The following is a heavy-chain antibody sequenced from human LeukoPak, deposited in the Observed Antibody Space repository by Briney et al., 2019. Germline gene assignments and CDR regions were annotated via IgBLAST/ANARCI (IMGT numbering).Heavy chain of an antibody. CDR3: ARAVRFCSTISCYDSYFDY. CDR1: GFPFRSYT. CDR2: YSSSSSYI. D-gene: IGHD2-2*01. V-gene: IGHV3-21*01. J-gene: IGHJ4*02. Sequence: GGPLSLPCAASGFPFRSYTMNGVRKAPGKGLEGVSSYSSSSSYIYYADSVKGRFTISRDNAKNSLYLQMNSLRAEDTAVYYCARAVRFCSTISCYDSYFDYWGQGTLVTVSS.